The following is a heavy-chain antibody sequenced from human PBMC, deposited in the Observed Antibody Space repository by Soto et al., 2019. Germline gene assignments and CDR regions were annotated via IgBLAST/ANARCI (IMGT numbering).Heavy chain of an antibody. CDR3: ARVVPGAEAWFGP. CDR1: GYTFSNYG. Sequence: ASVKVSCKTSGYTFSNYGITWVRQPPGQPLEWLGWISLYSDGTNYAQKFQGRVSITTDTYTTTAYMELRSLRSDGTAVYYYARVVPGAEAWFGPWGQGTLVTVSS. CDR2: ISLYSDGT. D-gene: IGHD2-2*01. V-gene: IGHV1-18*01. J-gene: IGHJ5*02.